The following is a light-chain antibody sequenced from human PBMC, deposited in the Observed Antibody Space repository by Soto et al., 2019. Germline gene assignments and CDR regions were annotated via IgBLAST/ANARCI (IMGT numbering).Light chain of an antibody. CDR3: QQHGTSPIT. CDR1: QSVSSSY. J-gene: IGKJ5*01. V-gene: IGKV3-20*01. CDR2: GAS. Sequence: EIVLTHSPGTLSLSPCERATLSLSASQSVSSSYLAWYQQKPGQAPRLLIYGASSRATGIPDRFSGSGSGTDFTLTISRLEPEDFAVYYCQQHGTSPITFGQGTRLENK.